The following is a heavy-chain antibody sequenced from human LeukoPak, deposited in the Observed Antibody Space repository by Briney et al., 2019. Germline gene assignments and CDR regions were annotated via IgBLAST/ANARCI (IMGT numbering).Heavy chain of an antibody. Sequence: LRLSCAASGFTFSSYAMSWVRQAPGKGLEWIGEINHSGSTNYNPSLKSRVTISVDTSKNQFSLKLSSVTAADTAVYYCARGRDGCSSTSCYYAFDIWGQGTMVTVSS. D-gene: IGHD2-2*01. CDR1: GFTFSSYA. J-gene: IGHJ3*02. V-gene: IGHV4-34*01. CDR2: INHSGST. CDR3: ARGRDGCSSTSCYYAFDI.